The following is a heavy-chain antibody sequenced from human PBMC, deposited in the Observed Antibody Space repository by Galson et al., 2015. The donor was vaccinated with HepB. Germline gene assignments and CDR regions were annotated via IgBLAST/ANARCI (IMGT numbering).Heavy chain of an antibody. CDR1: GLTFSDYS. D-gene: IGHD2-15*01. CDR2: ISSSSNYI. Sequence: SLRLSCAASGLTFSDYSMNWVRQAPGKGLEWVSSISSSSNYIYYADSVRGRFTTSRDNAKNSLCLQMDSLRAEDTAMYYCARVDCSGASCQGFGMDVGGRGTAVTVSS. J-gene: IGHJ6*02. CDR3: ARVDCSGASCQGFGMDV. V-gene: IGHV3-21*06.